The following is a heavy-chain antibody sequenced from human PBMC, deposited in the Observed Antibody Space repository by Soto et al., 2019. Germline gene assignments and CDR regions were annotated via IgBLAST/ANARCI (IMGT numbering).Heavy chain of an antibody. Sequence: PSQTLSPTCSISGDSVSSNSAAWNWIRQSPSRGLEWLGRTYYRSKWYNDYAVSVKSRLTINPDTSKNQFSLQLSSVTPEDTAVYYCARDPHFDGSSSFGSLGNWFDPWGQGTLVTVSS. CDR1: GDSVSSNSAA. CDR2: TYYRSKWYN. J-gene: IGHJ5*02. CDR3: ARDPHFDGSSSFGSLGNWFDP. D-gene: IGHD6-6*01. V-gene: IGHV6-1*01.